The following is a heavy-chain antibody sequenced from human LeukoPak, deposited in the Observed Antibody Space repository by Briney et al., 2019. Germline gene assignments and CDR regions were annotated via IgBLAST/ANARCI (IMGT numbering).Heavy chain of an antibody. CDR3: ATIHRLPSIAARRAFDY. V-gene: IGHV1-24*01. Sequence: GASVKVSCKVSGYTLTELSMHWVRQAPGKGLEWMGGFDPEDGETIYAQKFQGRVTMTEDTSTDTAYMELSSLRSEDTAVYYCATIHRLPSIAARRAFDYWGQGTLVTVSS. D-gene: IGHD6-6*01. J-gene: IGHJ4*02. CDR2: FDPEDGET. CDR1: GYTLTELS.